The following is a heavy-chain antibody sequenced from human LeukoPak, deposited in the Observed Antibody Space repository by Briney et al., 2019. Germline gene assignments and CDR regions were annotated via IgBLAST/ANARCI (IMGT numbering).Heavy chain of an antibody. J-gene: IGHJ4*02. D-gene: IGHD1-26*01. CDR1: GYTFTGYY. Sequence: ASVKVSCKAFGYTFTGYYMHWVRQAPGQEIEWMGWINPKNGGTDFAQKFQGRFSMTRDTSISTAYMELSGLGSDDTAVYFCVPAPGGGPYYFDYWGQGTLVTVSS. CDR2: INPKNGGT. V-gene: IGHV1-2*02. CDR3: VPAPGGGPYYFDY.